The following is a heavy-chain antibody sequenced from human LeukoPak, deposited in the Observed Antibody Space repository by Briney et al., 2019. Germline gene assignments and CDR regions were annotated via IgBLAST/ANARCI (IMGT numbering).Heavy chain of an antibody. Sequence: SETLSLTCAVYGGSFSGYYWTWIRQPPGKGLEWIGEINHSGTTNYNPSLKSRVTISVDTSKNQFSLKLSSVTAADTAVYYCARALETGSVAFDIWGQGTMVTVSS. D-gene: IGHD3-10*01. CDR3: ARALETGSVAFDI. CDR2: INHSGTT. V-gene: IGHV4-34*01. CDR1: GGSFSGYY. J-gene: IGHJ3*02.